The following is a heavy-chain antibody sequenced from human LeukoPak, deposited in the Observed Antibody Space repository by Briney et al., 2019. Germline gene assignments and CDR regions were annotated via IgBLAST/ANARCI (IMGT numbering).Heavy chain of an antibody. CDR2: IHYSGST. CDR3: AGGGNYFDY. D-gene: IGHD3-16*01. V-gene: IGHV4-31*03. J-gene: IGHJ4*02. Sequence: PSETLSLTCTVSGASISSGDDYWSWIRQHPGKGLEWIGYIHYSGSTYYNPSLKSRVTISVDTSKNQFSLKLSSVTAADTAVYYCAGGGNYFDYWGQGTLVTVSS. CDR1: GASISSGDDY.